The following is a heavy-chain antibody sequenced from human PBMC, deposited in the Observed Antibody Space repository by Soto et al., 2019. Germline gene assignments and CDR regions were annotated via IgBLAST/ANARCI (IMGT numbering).Heavy chain of an antibody. D-gene: IGHD6-19*01. V-gene: IGHV1-69*01. J-gene: IGHJ4*02. CDR1: GGTFNTYG. CDR3: ARGVELAGRMLFDS. Sequence: QVHLVQSGAEVRKPGSSVKVSCRASGGTFNTYGFNSVRQAPGQGLEWMGGIIPLFGTTTYAQNFQGRVTMAADQSTTTVYMELSGLTSSDTAVYFCARGVELAGRMLFDSRGQGTLVTGS. CDR2: IIPLFGTT.